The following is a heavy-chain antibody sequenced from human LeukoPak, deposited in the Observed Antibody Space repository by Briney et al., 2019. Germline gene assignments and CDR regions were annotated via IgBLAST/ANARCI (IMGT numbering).Heavy chain of an antibody. Sequence: PGGSLRLSCAASGFTFSSYAMHWVRQAPGKGLEWVSVISYDGSNKYYADSVKGRFTISRDNSKNTLYLQMNSLRAEDTAVYYCARPVVPAAIRYNWFDPWGQGTLVTVSS. D-gene: IGHD2-2*02. CDR3: ARPVVPAAIRYNWFDP. CDR2: ISYDGSNK. V-gene: IGHV3-30-3*01. J-gene: IGHJ5*02. CDR1: GFTFSSYA.